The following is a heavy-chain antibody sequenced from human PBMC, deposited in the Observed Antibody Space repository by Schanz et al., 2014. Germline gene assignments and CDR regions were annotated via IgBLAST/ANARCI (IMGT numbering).Heavy chain of an antibody. Sequence: EVQLLESGGGLVQPGGSLKLSCAASGFTFSTHVMSWVRQAPGKGLEWVSAMNESHSTIYYADSVRGRFTISRDNAENTLFLQMNSLRAEDTAVYYCARKVVATIGGYYDNWGQGTLXIVSS. V-gene: IGHV3-23*01. D-gene: IGHD5-12*01. CDR3: ARKVVATIGGYYDN. CDR1: GFTFSTHV. J-gene: IGHJ4*02. CDR2: MNESHSTI.